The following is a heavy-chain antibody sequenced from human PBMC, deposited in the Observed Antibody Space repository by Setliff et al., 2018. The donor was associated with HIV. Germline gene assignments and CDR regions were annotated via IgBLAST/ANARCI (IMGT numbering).Heavy chain of an antibody. CDR2: VSYTGTT. V-gene: IGHV4-30-4*01. Sequence: KRARTGNASYATLSTADYYGTGIRQPPGKGLEWIGFVSYTGTTRYSPSLRSRISISIDASKNKFSLQLSSVTAADTAVYSYARQSTTSRYFDSWGPFSLVTVSS. CDR1: YATLSTADYY. D-gene: IGHD2-2*01. J-gene: IGHJ4*02. CDR3: ARQSTTSRYFDS.